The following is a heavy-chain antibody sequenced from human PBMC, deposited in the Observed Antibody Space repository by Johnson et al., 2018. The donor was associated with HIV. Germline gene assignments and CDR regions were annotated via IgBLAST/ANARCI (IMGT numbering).Heavy chain of an antibody. CDR2: ISGSGGST. CDR1: GFTFSSYA. CDR3: AKEPAVGYSGSFSGGFDI. D-gene: IGHD1-26*01. J-gene: IGHJ3*02. Sequence: VQLVESGGGLVQPGGSLRLSCAASGFTFSSYAMSWVRQAPGKGLEWVSAISGSGGSTYYADSVKGRFTISRDNSKNTLHLQMNSLRAEDTAVYYCAKEPAVGYSGSFSGGFDIWGQGTLVTVSS. V-gene: IGHV3-23*04.